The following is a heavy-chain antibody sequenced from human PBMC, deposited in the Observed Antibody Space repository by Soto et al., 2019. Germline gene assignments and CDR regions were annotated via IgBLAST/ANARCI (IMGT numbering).Heavy chain of an antibody. J-gene: IGHJ4*02. Sequence: ETLSLTCTVSNYSISIGYYWGWIRQSPGEGLEWIVSMYHSGTTYYNPSLKSRVTISIDTSKNQFSLKLTSVTSADTAVYFCARVAFGPIDYWGQGTLVTVSS. CDR2: MYHSGTT. V-gene: IGHV4-38-2*02. D-gene: IGHD3-16*01. CDR1: NYSISIGYY. CDR3: ARVAFGPIDY.